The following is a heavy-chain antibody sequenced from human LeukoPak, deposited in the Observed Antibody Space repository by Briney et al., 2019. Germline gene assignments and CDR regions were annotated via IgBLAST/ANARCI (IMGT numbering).Heavy chain of an antibody. V-gene: IGHV4-59*01. J-gene: IGHJ4*02. CDR1: GGSISSYY. Sequence: PSETLSLTCTVSGGSISSYYWSWIRQPPGKGLEWIGYIYYSGSTNYNPSLKSRVTISVDTSKNQFSLKLSSVTAADTAVYYCARAHDYYDSSGYYYSPAEFDYWGQGTLVTVSS. CDR2: IYYSGST. D-gene: IGHD3-22*01. CDR3: ARAHDYYDSSGYYYSPAEFDY.